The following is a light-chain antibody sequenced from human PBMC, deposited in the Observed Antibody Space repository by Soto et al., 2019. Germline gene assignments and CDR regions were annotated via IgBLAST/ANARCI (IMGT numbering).Light chain of an antibody. J-gene: IGKJ5*01. CDR3: QQRSNWPIT. CDR2: GAS. Sequence: DIVLTQSPGTLCLSPGARASLSCRASQSVGSNYLAWYQKKAGQDPRLLIYGASSRATGIPDRFSGSGSGTDFNLTISRLEPEDFAVYECQQRSNWPITFGRGTRLEIK. V-gene: IGKV3D-20*02. CDR1: QSVGSNY.